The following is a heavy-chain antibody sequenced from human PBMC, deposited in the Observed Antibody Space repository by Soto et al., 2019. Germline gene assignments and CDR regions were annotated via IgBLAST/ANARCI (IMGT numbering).Heavy chain of an antibody. V-gene: IGHV3-30*18. CDR3: AKEARVGDTGYYYYGMDV. J-gene: IGHJ6*02. CDR2: ISYDGSNK. D-gene: IGHD1-26*01. CDR1: GFTFSSYG. Sequence: GGSLRLSCAASGFTFSSYGMHWVRQAPGKGLEWVAVISYDGSNKYYADSVKGRFTISRDNSKNTLYLQMNSLRAEDTAVYYCAKEARVGDTGYYYYGMDVWGQGTTLTVYS.